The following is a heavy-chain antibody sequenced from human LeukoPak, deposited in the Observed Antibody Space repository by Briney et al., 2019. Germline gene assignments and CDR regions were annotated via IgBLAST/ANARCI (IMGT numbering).Heavy chain of an antibody. CDR3: ARDGPWRYYDSSGYYEV. CDR2: IYSGGST. V-gene: IGHV3-53*01. CDR1: GFTVSSNY. D-gene: IGHD3-22*01. Sequence: GGSLRLSCAASGFTVSSNYMSWVRQAPGKGLEWVTVIYSGGSTYYADSVKGRFTISRDNSKNTLYLQMNSLRAEDTAVYYCARDGPWRYYDSSGYYEVWGQGTLVTVSS. J-gene: IGHJ4*02.